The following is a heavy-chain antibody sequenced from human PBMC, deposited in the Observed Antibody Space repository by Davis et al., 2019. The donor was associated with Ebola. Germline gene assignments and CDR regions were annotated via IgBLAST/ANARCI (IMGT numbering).Heavy chain of an antibody. D-gene: IGHD1-26*01. Sequence: AASVKVSCKASGGTFSSYAISWVRQAPGQGLEWMGGIIPLFGTPNYAQKFQGRATITADKFASTVFMELSSLRSEDTAVYYCARGVGKTAPDYWGQGTLVTVSS. CDR3: ARGVGKTAPDY. CDR1: GGTFSSYA. V-gene: IGHV1-69*06. CDR2: IIPLFGTP. J-gene: IGHJ4*02.